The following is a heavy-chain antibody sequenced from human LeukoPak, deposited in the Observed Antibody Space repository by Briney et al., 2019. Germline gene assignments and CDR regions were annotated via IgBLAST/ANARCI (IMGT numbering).Heavy chain of an antibody. J-gene: IGHJ1*01. CDR2: INHSGST. CDR1: GLSFSGYY. V-gene: IGHV4-34*01. D-gene: IGHD4-17*01. Sequence: SGTLRLTCAVYGLSFSGYYWSWVRQPPGKGLEWIGEINHSGSTNYNPSLKSRVTILEDTSKNQFSLNLSSETAADTAVYYCARGHSPVTTNVSYFQHWGQGTLVTVSS. CDR3: ARGHSPVTTNVSYFQH.